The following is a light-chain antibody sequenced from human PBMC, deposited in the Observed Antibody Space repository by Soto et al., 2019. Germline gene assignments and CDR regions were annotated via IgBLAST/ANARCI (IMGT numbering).Light chain of an antibody. V-gene: IGLV2-8*01. Sequence: QSALNQPPYAPGSPGQSGTISCSGTSSDFGGYDSVSLYQHHPGKVPKLIIFDVDKWPSGVPDRFSGFKSGNTASLTVSGLRAEDEDDYYCSSYEGSNTFVFGTGKKVTVL. J-gene: IGLJ1*01. CDR1: SSDFGGYDS. CDR2: DVD. CDR3: SSYEGSNTFV.